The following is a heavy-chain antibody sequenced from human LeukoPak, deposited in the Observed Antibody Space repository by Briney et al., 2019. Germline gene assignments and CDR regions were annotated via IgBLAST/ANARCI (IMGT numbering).Heavy chain of an antibody. V-gene: IGHV3-30*03. CDR1: GFTFSSYG. CDR3: AQNIAAAGEYYFDY. CDR2: ISNDGSNK. Sequence: GGSLRLSCAASGFTFSSYGMHWVRQAPGKGLEWVAVISNDGSNKYYADSVKGRFTISRDNSKNTLYLQMNSLRAEDTAVYYCAQNIAAAGEYYFDYWGQGTLVTVSS. D-gene: IGHD6-13*01. J-gene: IGHJ4*02.